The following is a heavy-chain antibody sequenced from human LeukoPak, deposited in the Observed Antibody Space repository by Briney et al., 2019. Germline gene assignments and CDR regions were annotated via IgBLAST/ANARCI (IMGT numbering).Heavy chain of an antibody. CDR3: ARDSSSGYYVWFDP. V-gene: IGHV1-46*01. J-gene: IGHJ5*02. CDR1: GYTFTSYY. CDR2: INPSGGST. Sequence: GASVKVSCKASGYTFTSYYIHWVRQAPGQGLEWMGIINPSGGSTTYAQKFQGRVTMTRDTSTSTVYMELSNLRSEDTAVYYCARDSSSGYYVWFDPWGQGTLVTVSS. D-gene: IGHD3-22*01.